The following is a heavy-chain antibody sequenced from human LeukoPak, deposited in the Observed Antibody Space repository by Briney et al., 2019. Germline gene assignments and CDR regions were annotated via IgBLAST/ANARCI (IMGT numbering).Heavy chain of an antibody. D-gene: IGHD2-21*01. CDR3: ARRDYSRTAFDP. CDR2: IYYSGNT. J-gene: IGHJ5*02. Sequence: LETLSLTCTVSGVSISSSNSYWGWIRQPPGKGLEWIGSIYYSGNTYYNASLKSQVSISIDTSKNQFSLRLTSVTAADTAVYYCARRDYSRTAFDPWGQGTLVTVSS. CDR1: GVSISSSNSY. V-gene: IGHV4-39*01.